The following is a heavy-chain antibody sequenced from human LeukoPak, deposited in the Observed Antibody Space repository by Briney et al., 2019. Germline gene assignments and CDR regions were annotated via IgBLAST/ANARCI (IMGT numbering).Heavy chain of an antibody. CDR3: ARDSGTTGEVKFDP. CDR2: MSYRGTT. D-gene: IGHD3-10*01. Sequence: SETLSLTCTVSGGSISSYYWSWIRQPPGKGLEWIGSMSYRGTTYYNPSLKSRVTMSIDTSNNQFSLRLRFVTAADTAVYYCARDSGTTGEVKFDPWGQGTLVTVSS. J-gene: IGHJ5*02. V-gene: IGHV4-59*12. CDR1: GGSISSYY.